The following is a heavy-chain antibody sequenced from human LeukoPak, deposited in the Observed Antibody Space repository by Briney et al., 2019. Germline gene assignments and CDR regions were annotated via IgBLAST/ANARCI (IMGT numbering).Heavy chain of an antibody. D-gene: IGHD3-22*01. CDR1: GFTVSSNY. J-gene: IGHJ4*02. V-gene: IGHV3-53*01. Sequence: PGGSLRLSCAASGFTVSSNYMSWVRQAPGKGMEWVSVIYSGGSTYYADSVKGRFTISRDNSKNTLYLQMNSLRAEDTAVYYCAKSTMIVVVMGYFDYWGQGTLVTVSS. CDR2: IYSGGST. CDR3: AKSTMIVVVMGYFDY.